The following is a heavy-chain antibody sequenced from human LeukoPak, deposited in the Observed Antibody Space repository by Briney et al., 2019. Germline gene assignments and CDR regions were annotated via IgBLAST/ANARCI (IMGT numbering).Heavy chain of an antibody. V-gene: IGHV4-34*01. D-gene: IGHD6-19*01. Sequence: SETLSLTCAVYGGSFSGYYWSWIRQPPGKGLEWIGEINHSGSTNYNPSLKSRVTISVDTSKNQFSLKLSCVPAADTAVYYCAKARPLSSGRLYYYYYMDVWGKGTTVTVSS. CDR1: GGSFSGYY. CDR2: INHSGST. J-gene: IGHJ6*03. CDR3: AKARPLSSGRLYYYYYMDV.